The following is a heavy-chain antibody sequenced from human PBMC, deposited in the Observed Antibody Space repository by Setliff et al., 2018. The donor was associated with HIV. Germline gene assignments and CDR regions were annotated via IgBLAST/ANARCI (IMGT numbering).Heavy chain of an antibody. J-gene: IGHJ5*02. CDR1: GGSISGHY. Sequence: SETLSLTCTVSGGSISGHYWSWIRQPPGRGLEWIGYIYSSGSTNFNPPLQSRVTISVDTSKNQFTLKLSSVTAADTAVYYCARHSGVASPNWFDPWGQGTLVTVSS. CDR2: IYSSGST. CDR3: ARHSGVASPNWFDP. V-gene: IGHV4-4*09. D-gene: IGHD3-10*01.